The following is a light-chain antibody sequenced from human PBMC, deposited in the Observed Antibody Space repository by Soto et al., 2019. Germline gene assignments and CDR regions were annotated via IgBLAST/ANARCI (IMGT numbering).Light chain of an antibody. CDR2: EVN. CDR3: CSLTTCHTYG. V-gene: IGLV2-14*01. J-gene: IGLJ1*01. Sequence: QSALTQPASVSGSPGQSISFSCAGSNSDVGSSVYVSWYRQHPGKAPQLIIYEVNKRPSGVSNRFSGTKSGNTASLTISGLQPDYEADYYCCSLTTCHTYGFGSGTKVTV. CDR1: NSDVGSSVY.